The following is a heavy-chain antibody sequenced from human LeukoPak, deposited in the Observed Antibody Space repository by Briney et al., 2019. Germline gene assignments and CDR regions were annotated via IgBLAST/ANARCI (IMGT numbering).Heavy chain of an antibody. CDR2: INHSGST. CDR3: ARALQLRDIVVVVAATLFDY. D-gene: IGHD2-15*01. Sequence: PSETLSLTCAVYGGSFSGYYWSWIRQPPGKGLEWIGEINHSGSTNYNPSLKSRVPISVDTSKNQFSLKLSSVTAADTAVYYCARALQLRDIVVVVAATLFDYWGQGTLVTVSS. J-gene: IGHJ4*02. V-gene: IGHV4-34*01. CDR1: GGSFSGYY.